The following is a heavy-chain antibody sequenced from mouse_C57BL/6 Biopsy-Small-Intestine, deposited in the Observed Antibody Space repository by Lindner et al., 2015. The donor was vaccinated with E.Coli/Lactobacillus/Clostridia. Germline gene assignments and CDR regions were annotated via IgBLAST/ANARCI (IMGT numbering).Heavy chain of an antibody. CDR3: TRKGWLGYAMDY. D-gene: IGHD3-3*01. Sequence: VQLQESGAELMKSGASVNLSCKATGYTFTVYWIDWVKQRPGHGLEWIGEILPGSGNVNCNEKFKAKATFTADISSNTAYMQLSNLTTEDSAIYYCTRKGWLGYAMDYWGQGTSVTVSS. CDR1: GYTFTVYW. J-gene: IGHJ4*01. V-gene: IGHV1-9*01. CDR2: ILPGSGNV.